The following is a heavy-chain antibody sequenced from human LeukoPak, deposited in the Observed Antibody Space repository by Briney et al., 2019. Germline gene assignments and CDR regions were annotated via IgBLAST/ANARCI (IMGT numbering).Heavy chain of an antibody. J-gene: IGHJ5*02. D-gene: IGHD2-2*01. CDR1: GGSISSYY. CDR3: ARGLASIYCSSTSCPHAGFDP. V-gene: IGHV4-4*07. Sequence: PSETLSLTCTVPGGSISSYYWSWIRQPAGKGLEWIGRIYISGSTNYNPSLKSRVTISVDKSKNQFSLKLSSVTAADTAVYYCARGLASIYCSSTSCPHAGFDPWGQGTLVTVSS. CDR2: IYISGST.